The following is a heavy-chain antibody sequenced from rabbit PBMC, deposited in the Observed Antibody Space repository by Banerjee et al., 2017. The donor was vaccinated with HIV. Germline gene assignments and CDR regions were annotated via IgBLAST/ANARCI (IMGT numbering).Heavy chain of an antibody. D-gene: IGHD4-1*01. J-gene: IGHJ6*01. CDR3: ARVGGWGGGDL. CDR1: GFSFSSSYY. V-gene: IGHV1S45*01. CDR2: IDTSSGNT. Sequence: QEQLEESGGDLVKPEGSLTLTCTASGFSFSSSYYMCWVRQAPGKGLEWIACIDTSSGNTYYASWAKGRFTISKTSSTTVTLQMTSLIATGTATYFCARVGGWGGGDLWGPGTLVTVS.